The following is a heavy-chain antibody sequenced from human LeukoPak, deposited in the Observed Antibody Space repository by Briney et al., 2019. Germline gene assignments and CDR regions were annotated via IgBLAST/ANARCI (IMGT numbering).Heavy chain of an antibody. CDR2: IVVGSGNT. Sequence: ASVKVSCKASGFTFTTSAVQWVRQARGQRLEWIGWIVVGSGNTNYAQKFQERVTVIRDMSTSTAYMELSSLRSEDTAVYYCAAGYCSGGSCYPYYYYGMDVWGQGTTVTVSS. CDR3: AAGYCSGGSCYPYYYYGMDV. J-gene: IGHJ6*02. D-gene: IGHD2-15*01. V-gene: IGHV1-58*01. CDR1: GFTFTTSA.